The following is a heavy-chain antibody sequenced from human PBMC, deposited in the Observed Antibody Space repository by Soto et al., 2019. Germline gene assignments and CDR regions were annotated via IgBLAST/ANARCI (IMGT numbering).Heavy chain of an antibody. J-gene: IGHJ6*02. CDR1: GYTFTSYY. D-gene: IGHD2-15*01. CDR2: INPSGGST. CDR3: ARDPDIVVVGGYGMDV. Sequence: ASVKVSCKASGYTFTSYYMHWVLQAPGQGLEWMGIINPSGGSTSYAQKFQGRVTMTRDTSTSTVYMELSSLRSEDTAVYYCARDPDIVVVGGYGMDVWGQGTTVTVSS. V-gene: IGHV1-46*01.